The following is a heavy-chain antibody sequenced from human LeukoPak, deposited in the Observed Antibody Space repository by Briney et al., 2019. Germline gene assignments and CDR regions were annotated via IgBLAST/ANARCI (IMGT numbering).Heavy chain of an antibody. V-gene: IGHV1-69*13. CDR3: ARAGRYFDWLPQDYYYYYYMDV. Sequence: ASVKVSCKASGYTFTGYYMHWVRQAPGQGLEWMGGIIPIFGTANYAQKFQGRVTITADESTSTAYMELSSLRSEDTAVYYCARAGRYFDWLPQDYYYYYYMDVWGKGTTVTISS. D-gene: IGHD3-9*01. J-gene: IGHJ6*03. CDR2: IIPIFGTA. CDR1: GYTFTGYY.